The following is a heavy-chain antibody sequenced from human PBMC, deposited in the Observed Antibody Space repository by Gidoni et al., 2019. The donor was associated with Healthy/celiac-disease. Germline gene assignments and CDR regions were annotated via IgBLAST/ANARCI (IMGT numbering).Heavy chain of an antibody. V-gene: IGHV3-21*01. CDR3: ARVDMSYYGMDV. D-gene: IGHD2-15*01. CDR1: GFTFSSYS. J-gene: IGHJ6*02. CDR2: ISSSGSTI. Sequence: EVQLVESGGGLVKPGGSLRLSCAASGFTFSSYSMNWVRQAPGKGLEWVSSISSSGSTIDYADSVKGRFTISRDNAKNSLYLQMNSLRAEDTAVYYCARVDMSYYGMDVWGQGTTVTVSS.